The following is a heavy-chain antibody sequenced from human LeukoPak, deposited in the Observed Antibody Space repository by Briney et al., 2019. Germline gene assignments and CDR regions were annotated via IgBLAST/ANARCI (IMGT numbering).Heavy chain of an antibody. CDR2: IKDDGSEK. Sequence: GGSLRLSCAASGFTFSNYWMNWVRQAPGKGLEWVANIKDDGSEKYYVDSVKGRFTISRDNAKNSLYLQMNSLRAEDTAVYYCARNTYSYDYWGQGTLVTVSS. CDR3: ARNTYSYDY. CDR1: GFTFSNYW. D-gene: IGHD5-18*01. J-gene: IGHJ4*02. V-gene: IGHV3-7*02.